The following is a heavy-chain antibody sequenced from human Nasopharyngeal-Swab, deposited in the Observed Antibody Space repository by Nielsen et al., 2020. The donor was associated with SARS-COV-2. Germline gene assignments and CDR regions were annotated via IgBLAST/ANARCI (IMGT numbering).Heavy chain of an antibody. J-gene: IGHJ6*03. Sequence: WIRQPPGKGLEWIGEVSHGGGTNYNPSLKSRVTISVATSKHQFSLKLSSVTAADTAVYYCARGGAGVVSPPVLGPGPYYSYYYLDVWGKGTTVTVSS. CDR2: VSHGGGT. CDR3: ARGGAGVVSPPVLGPGPYYSYYYLDV. D-gene: IGHD3-10*01. V-gene: IGHV4-34*01.